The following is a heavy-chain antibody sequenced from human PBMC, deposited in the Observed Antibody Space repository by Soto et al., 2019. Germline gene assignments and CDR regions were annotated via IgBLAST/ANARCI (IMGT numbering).Heavy chain of an antibody. J-gene: IGHJ4*02. CDR1: GFTFSDYY. CDR3: ARRTVPTRPYFDY. Sequence: PGGSLRLSCAASGFTFSDYYMSWIRQAPGKGLEWVSYISSSGSTIYYADSVKGRFTISRDNAKNSLYLQMNSLRAEDTAVYYCARRTVPTRPYFDYWGQGTLVTVSS. CDR2: ISSSGSTI. D-gene: IGHD4-17*01. V-gene: IGHV3-11*01.